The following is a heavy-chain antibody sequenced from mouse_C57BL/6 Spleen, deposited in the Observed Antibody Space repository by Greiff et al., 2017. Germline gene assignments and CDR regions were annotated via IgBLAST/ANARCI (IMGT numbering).Heavy chain of an antibody. J-gene: IGHJ2*01. Sequence: EVKLQESGPGLVKPSQSLSLTCSVTGYSITSGYYWNWIRQFPGNKLEWMGYISYDGSNNYNPSLKNRISITRDTSKNQFFLKLNSVTTEDTATYYCARGAYYSNLGFDYWGQGTTLTVSS. D-gene: IGHD2-5*01. CDR3: ARGAYYSNLGFDY. V-gene: IGHV3-6*01. CDR2: ISYDGSN. CDR1: GYSITSGYY.